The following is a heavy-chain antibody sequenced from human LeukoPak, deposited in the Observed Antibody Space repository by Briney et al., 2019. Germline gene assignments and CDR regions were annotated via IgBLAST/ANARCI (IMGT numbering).Heavy chain of an antibody. V-gene: IGHV3-23*01. Sequence: GGSLRLSCAASGFAFNSYAMSWVRQAPGQGLEWVSAISSSGVNTYYADSVKGRFTISRDNSKNTLYLQMNSLRAEDTAVYYCAFYDFWSGYFDYWGQGTLVTVSS. CDR2: ISSSGVNT. CDR1: GFAFNSYA. J-gene: IGHJ4*02. CDR3: AFYDFWSGYFDY. D-gene: IGHD3-3*01.